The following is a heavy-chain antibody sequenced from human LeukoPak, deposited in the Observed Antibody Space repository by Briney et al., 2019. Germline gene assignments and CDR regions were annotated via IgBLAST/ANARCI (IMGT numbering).Heavy chain of an antibody. D-gene: IGHD2-2*01. Sequence: GGSLRLSCAASGFTFSDYCMSWIRQAPGKGLECVSYISSSGSTIYYADSVKGRFTISRDNAKNSLYLQMNSLRAEDTAVYYCARDRVGYCSSTSCYNYYCGMDVWGQGTTVTVSS. CDR2: ISSSGSTI. V-gene: IGHV3-11*01. CDR3: ARDRVGYCSSTSCYNYYCGMDV. J-gene: IGHJ6*02. CDR1: GFTFSDYC.